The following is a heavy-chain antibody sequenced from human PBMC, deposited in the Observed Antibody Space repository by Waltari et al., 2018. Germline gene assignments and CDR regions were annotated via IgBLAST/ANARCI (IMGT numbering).Heavy chain of an antibody. V-gene: IGHV4-30-4*08. CDR3: ARGTSGWGRFDY. Sequence: QVQLQESGPGLVKPSQTLSLTCTVSGGPVPRGQYYWSWIRQPPGKGLEWIGNIYDSGSTYYNPSLKSRVTISVDTSESQLSLKLNSVKAADTAVYYCARGTSGWGRFDYWGQGTLVTVSS. CDR1: GGPVPRGQYY. D-gene: IGHD6-19*01. CDR2: IYDSGST. J-gene: IGHJ4*02.